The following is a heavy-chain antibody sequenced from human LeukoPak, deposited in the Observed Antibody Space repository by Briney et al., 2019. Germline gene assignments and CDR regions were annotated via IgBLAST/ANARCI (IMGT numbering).Heavy chain of an antibody. D-gene: IGHD5-18*01. CDR2: INPNNGGT. CDR1: GYLFTGYY. V-gene: IGHV1-2*02. Sequence: GASVKVSCKASGYLFTGYYIHWVRQAPGQGLEWMGWINPNNGGTNYAQKFEGRVIMTRDTSSTVYMEVRRLRSDDTAIYYCARLYTAMIEDLSYYFDYWGQGTLVTVSS. J-gene: IGHJ4*02. CDR3: ARLYTAMIEDLSYYFDY.